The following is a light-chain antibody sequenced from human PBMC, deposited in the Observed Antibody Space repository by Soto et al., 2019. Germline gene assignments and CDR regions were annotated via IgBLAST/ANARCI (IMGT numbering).Light chain of an antibody. Sequence: EIVLTQSPGTLSLSPGEGVTLSCRASQSIRSNFLAWYQQKPGQAPRLLIYGASNRATGIPDRFSGGGSGTDFTLTISSLEPEDFVVYYCQQYGSSPRTFGQGTKVDIK. J-gene: IGKJ1*01. CDR3: QQYGSSPRT. V-gene: IGKV3-20*01. CDR2: GAS. CDR1: QSIRSNF.